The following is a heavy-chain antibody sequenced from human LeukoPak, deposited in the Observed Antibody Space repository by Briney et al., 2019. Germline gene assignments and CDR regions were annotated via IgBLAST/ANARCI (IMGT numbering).Heavy chain of an antibody. V-gene: IGHV3-21*01. CDR3: ARDEGIFGVANWFDP. Sequence: GGSLRLSCAASGFTSSSYSMNWVRQAPGKGLEWVSSISSSSSYIYYADSVKGRFTISRDNAKNSLYLQMNSLRAEDTAVYYCARDEGIFGVANWFDPWGQGTLVTVSS. CDR1: GFTSSSYS. D-gene: IGHD3-3*01. J-gene: IGHJ5*02. CDR2: ISSSSSYI.